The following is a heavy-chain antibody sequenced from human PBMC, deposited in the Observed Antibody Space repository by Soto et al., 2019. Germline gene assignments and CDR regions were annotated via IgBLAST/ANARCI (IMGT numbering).Heavy chain of an antibody. J-gene: IGHJ5*02. CDR1: GGSFSGYY. CDR3: ARGRVVAATPFRRNSKMFDP. Sequence: QVQLQQWGAGLLKPSETLSLTCAVYGGSFSGYYWSWIRQPPGKGLEWIGEINHSGSTNYNPSLKRRVTISVDTSKNQFSLKLSSVTAADTAVYYCARGRVVAATPFRRNSKMFDPWGQGTLVTVSS. V-gene: IGHV4-34*01. D-gene: IGHD2-15*01. CDR2: INHSGST.